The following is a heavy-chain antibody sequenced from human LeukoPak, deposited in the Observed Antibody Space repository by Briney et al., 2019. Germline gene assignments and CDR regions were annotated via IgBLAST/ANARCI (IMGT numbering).Heavy chain of an antibody. CDR1: GFTFDDYA. V-gene: IGHV3-9*01. J-gene: IGHJ3*02. D-gene: IGHD3/OR15-3a*01. CDR3: AREYGEMGTGWGAFDI. CDR2: ISWNSGSI. Sequence: GGSLRLSCAASGFTFDDYAMHWVRQAPGKGLEWVSCISWNSGSIGYADSVRGRFTISRDNSKNSLYLQMNSLRAEDTAVYYCAREYGEMGTGWGAFDIWGQGTMVTVSS.